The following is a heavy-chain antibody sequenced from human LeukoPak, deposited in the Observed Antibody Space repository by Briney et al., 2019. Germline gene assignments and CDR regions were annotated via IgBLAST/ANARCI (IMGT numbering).Heavy chain of an antibody. J-gene: IGHJ4*02. D-gene: IGHD3-10*01. CDR3: ARDHYYGSGTPGY. CDR2: INPNSGGT. V-gene: IGHV1-2*02. CDR1: GGTFSSHS. Sequence: GASVKVSCKASGGTFSSHSFSWVRQAPGQGLEWMGWINPNSGGTNYAQKFQGRVTMTRDTSISTAYMELSRLRSDDTAVYYCARDHYYGSGTPGYWGQGTLVTVSS.